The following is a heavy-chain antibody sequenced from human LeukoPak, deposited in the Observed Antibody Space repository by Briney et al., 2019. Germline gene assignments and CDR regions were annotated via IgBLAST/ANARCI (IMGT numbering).Heavy chain of an antibody. CDR2: ISYDGSNK. J-gene: IGHJ6*03. Sequence: GGSLRLSCAASGFTFSSYAMHWVRQAPGKGLEWVAVISYDGSNKYYADSVKGRFTISRDNSENTLYLQMNSLRAEDTAVYYCARDAIQDSSSWYPYYYYYYMDVWGKGTTVTVSS. D-gene: IGHD6-13*01. CDR3: ARDAIQDSSSWYPYYYYYYMDV. V-gene: IGHV3-30*01. CDR1: GFTFSSYA.